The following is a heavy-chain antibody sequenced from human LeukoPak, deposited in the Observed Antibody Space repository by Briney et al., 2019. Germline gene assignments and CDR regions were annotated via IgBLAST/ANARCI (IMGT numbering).Heavy chain of an antibody. J-gene: IGHJ6*02. CDR1: GGSITSGGYY. CDR3: ARDVPKKAPYGVDV. V-gene: IGHV4-31*03. CDR2: IHYSGSA. D-gene: IGHD2-2*01. Sequence: SQTLSLTCTVSGGSITSGGYYWSWIRQHPGKGLEWIGYIHYSGSAYYNPSLKSRLTISLDTSENQFSLKLTSVTAADTAVYYCARDVPKKAPYGVDVWGQGTTVIVSS.